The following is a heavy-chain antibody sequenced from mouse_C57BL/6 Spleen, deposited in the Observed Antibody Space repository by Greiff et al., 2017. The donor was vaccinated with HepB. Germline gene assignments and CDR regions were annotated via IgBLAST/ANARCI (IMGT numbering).Heavy chain of an antibody. V-gene: IGHV1-39*01. CDR2: INPNYGTT. Sequence: EVQLVESGPELVKPGASVKISCKASGYSFTDYNMNWVKQSNGKSLEWIGVINPNYGTTSYNQKFKGKATLTVDQSSSTAYMQLNSLTSEDSAVYYCAREGFTTVVARTYYFDYWGQGTTLTVSS. CDR3: AREGFTTVVARTYYFDY. J-gene: IGHJ2*01. CDR1: GYSFTDYN. D-gene: IGHD1-1*01.